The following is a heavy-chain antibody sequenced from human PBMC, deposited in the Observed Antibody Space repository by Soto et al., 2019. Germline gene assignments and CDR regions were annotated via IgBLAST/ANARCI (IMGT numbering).Heavy chain of an antibody. J-gene: IGHJ6*02. Sequence: QVQLVQSGAEVKKPGSSVKVSCKASGGTFSSYAISWVRQAPGQGLEWMGGIIPIFGTANYAQKFQGRVTITADKSTSTAYMELSSLRSEDTAVYYCARDGPQRTAKYHGMDVWGQGTTVTVSS. V-gene: IGHV1-69*06. CDR2: IIPIFGTA. D-gene: IGHD5-18*01. CDR3: ARDGPQRTAKYHGMDV. CDR1: GGTFSSYA.